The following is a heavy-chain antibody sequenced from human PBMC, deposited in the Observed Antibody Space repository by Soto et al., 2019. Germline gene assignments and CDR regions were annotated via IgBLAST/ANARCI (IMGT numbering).Heavy chain of an antibody. D-gene: IGHD2-8*01. CDR1: GGSVSSGNFY. V-gene: IGHV4-61*01. Sequence: PSETLSLTCTVSGGSVSSGNFYWSWIRQPPGKGLEWIGYIYYSGSTNYNPSLKSRVTISVDTSKNQFSLNLSSVTAADTAVYYCARELTCSNGVCYEYWGQGTPVTVSS. CDR3: ARELTCSNGVCYEY. J-gene: IGHJ4*02. CDR2: IYYSGST.